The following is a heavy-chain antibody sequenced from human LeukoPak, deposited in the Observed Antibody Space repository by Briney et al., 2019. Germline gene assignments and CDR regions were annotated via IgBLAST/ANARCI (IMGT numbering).Heavy chain of an antibody. V-gene: IGHV1-46*01. CDR3: ARARSIVGATLAFDI. J-gene: IGHJ3*02. CDR1: GYTFTSYY. D-gene: IGHD1-26*01. Sequence: ASVKVSCKASGYTFTSYYMHWVRQAPGQGLEWMGIINPSGGSTSYAQKFQGRVTMTRDTSTSTVYMELSSLRSEDTAVYYCARARSIVGATLAFDIWGQGTMVTVSS. CDR2: INPSGGST.